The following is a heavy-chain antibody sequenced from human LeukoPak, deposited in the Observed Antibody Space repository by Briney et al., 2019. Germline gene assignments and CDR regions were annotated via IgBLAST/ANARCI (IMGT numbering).Heavy chain of an antibody. V-gene: IGHV3-48*01. Sequence: GGSLRLSCAASGFTFSSYSMNWVRQAPGKGLEWVSYISSSSSTIYYADSVKGRFTISRDNAKNSLYLQMNSLRAEDTAVYYCARLGAPLYCSSTSCSRGYFDYWGQGTLVTVSS. D-gene: IGHD2-2*01. CDR3: ARLGAPLYCSSTSCSRGYFDY. CDR2: ISSSSSTI. J-gene: IGHJ4*02. CDR1: GFTFSSYS.